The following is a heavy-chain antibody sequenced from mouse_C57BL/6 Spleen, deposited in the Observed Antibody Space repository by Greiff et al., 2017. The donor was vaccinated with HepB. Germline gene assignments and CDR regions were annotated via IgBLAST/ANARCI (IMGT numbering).Heavy chain of an antibody. D-gene: IGHD1-1*01. V-gene: IGHV1-4*01. J-gene: IGHJ1*03. CDR1: GYTFTSYT. CDR3: ASGLGGSSWYFDV. Sequence: QVQLKESGAELARPGASVKMSCKASGYTFTSYTMHWVKQRPGQGLEWIGYINPSSGYTKYNQKFKDKATLTADKSSSTAYMQLRSLTSEDSAVYYCASGLGGSSWYFDVWGTGTTVTVSS. CDR2: INPSSGYT.